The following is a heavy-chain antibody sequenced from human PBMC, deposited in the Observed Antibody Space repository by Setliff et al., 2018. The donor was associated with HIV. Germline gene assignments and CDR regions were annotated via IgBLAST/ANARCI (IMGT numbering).Heavy chain of an antibody. CDR2: SRNKANSYST. CDR1: GFTFSDHY. J-gene: IGHJ4*02. Sequence: GGSLRLSCAASGFTFSDHYMDWVRQAPGKGLEWVGRSRNKANSYSTDYAASVKGRFTISRDVSKNSLFLQMNSLKTEDTAVYYCSTDLPSSGFFPDYWGQGTLVTVSS. V-gene: IGHV3-72*01. D-gene: IGHD6-19*01. CDR3: STDLPSSGFFPDY.